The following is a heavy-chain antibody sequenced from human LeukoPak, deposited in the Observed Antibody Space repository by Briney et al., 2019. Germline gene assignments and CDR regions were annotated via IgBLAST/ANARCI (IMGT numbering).Heavy chain of an antibody. CDR2: IYYSGST. Sequence: PSETLSPTCTVSGGSISSYYWSWIRQPPGKGLEWIGYIYYSGSTNYNPSLKSRVTISVDTSKNQFSLKLSSVTAADTAVYYCARVKSYGGINWFDPWGQGTLVTVSS. D-gene: IGHD4-17*01. V-gene: IGHV4-59*01. CDR1: GGSISSYY. J-gene: IGHJ5*02. CDR3: ARVKSYGGINWFDP.